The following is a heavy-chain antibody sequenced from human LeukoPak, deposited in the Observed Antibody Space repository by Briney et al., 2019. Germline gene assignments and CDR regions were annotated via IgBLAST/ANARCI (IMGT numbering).Heavy chain of an antibody. Sequence: GGSLRLSCVDSGITFSSYAMTWVRQAPGKGLEWVSSISPSGGTTDYADSVRGRFTISRDNSRTTLYLQMNSLRADHTALYYCAKGSLYNREALDYWGQGTLVTVSS. V-gene: IGHV3-23*01. CDR2: ISPSGGTT. CDR1: GITFSSYA. J-gene: IGHJ4*02. D-gene: IGHD1-14*01. CDR3: AKGSLYNREALDY.